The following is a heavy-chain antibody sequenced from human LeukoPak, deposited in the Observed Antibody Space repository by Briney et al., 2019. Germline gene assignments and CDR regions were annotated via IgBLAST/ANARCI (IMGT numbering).Heavy chain of an antibody. D-gene: IGHD3-22*01. Sequence: GASVKVSCKASGYTFTSYAMHWVRQAPGQRPAWMGWINAGNGNTKYSQAFQGRVTITRDTSASTAYMELSSLRSEDMAVYYCAREAFRGYYYDSSGSFSPPDYWGQGTLVTVSS. CDR3: AREAFRGYYYDSSGSFSPPDY. V-gene: IGHV1-3*03. CDR2: INAGNGNT. CDR1: GYTFTSYA. J-gene: IGHJ4*02.